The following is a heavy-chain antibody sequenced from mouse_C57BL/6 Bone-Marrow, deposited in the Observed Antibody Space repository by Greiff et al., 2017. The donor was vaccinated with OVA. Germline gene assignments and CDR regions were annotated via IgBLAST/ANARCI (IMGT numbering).Heavy chain of an antibody. V-gene: IGHV1-55*01. CDR2: IYPGSGST. D-gene: IGHD2-3*01. CDR1: GYTFTSYW. Sequence: QVQLQQPGAELVKPGASVKMSCKASGYTFTSYWITWVKQRPGQGLEWIGDIYPGSGSTNYNEKFKSKATLTVDTSSSTAYMQLSSLTSEDSAVYYCARYVYFFWYFDVWGTGTTVTVSS. J-gene: IGHJ1*03. CDR3: ARYVYFFWYFDV.